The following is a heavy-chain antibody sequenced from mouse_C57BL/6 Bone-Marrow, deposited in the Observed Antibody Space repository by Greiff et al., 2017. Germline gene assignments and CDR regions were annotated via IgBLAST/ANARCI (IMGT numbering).Heavy chain of an antibody. CDR3: TRGGPYAMDY. CDR1: GYTFTDYE. J-gene: IGHJ4*01. Sequence: QVQLQQSGPELVRPGASVTLSCKASGYTFTDYEMHWVKQTPVHGLEWIGAIDPYTGGTAYNQKFKGKAILTADKSSSTAYMELRSLTSEDSAVYYCTRGGPYAMDYWGQGTSVTVSS. V-gene: IGHV1-15*01. CDR2: IDPYTGGT.